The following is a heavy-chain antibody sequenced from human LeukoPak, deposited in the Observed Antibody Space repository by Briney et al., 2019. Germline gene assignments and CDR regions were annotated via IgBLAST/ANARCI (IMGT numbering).Heavy chain of an antibody. CDR2: ISGSGGST. CDR1: GFTFSSYG. CDR3: ARVSNVDTAMGVYWGG. D-gene: IGHD5-18*01. V-gene: IGHV3-23*01. Sequence: GGTLRLSCAASGFTFSSYGMSWVRQAPGKGLEWVSAISGSGGSTDYADSVKGRFTISRDNSKNNLYLQMNSLRAEDTAVYYCARVSNVDTAMGVYWGGWGQGTLVTVSS. J-gene: IGHJ4*02.